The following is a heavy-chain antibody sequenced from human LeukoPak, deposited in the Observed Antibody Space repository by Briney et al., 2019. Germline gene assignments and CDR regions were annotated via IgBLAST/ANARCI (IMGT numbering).Heavy chain of an antibody. CDR3: AKYSSGWYVTES. Sequence: SVKVSCKASGGTFSSYAISWVRQAPGQGLEWMGRIIPILGIANYAQKFQGRVTITADKSTSTAYMELSSLRSEDTAVYYCAKYSSGWYVTESWGQGTLLIVSS. CDR1: GGTFSSYA. CDR2: IIPILGIA. D-gene: IGHD6-19*01. J-gene: IGHJ5*02. V-gene: IGHV1-69*04.